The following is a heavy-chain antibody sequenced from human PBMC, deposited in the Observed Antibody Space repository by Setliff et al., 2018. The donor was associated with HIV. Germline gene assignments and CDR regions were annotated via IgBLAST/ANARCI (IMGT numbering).Heavy chain of an antibody. J-gene: IGHJ6*03. CDR1: GGTFSGYA. CDR2: SIPVFGTV. V-gene: IGHV1-69*13. Sequence: GASVKVSCKAPGGTFSGYAFSWVRQAPGQGFEWMGGSIPVFGTVNYAQNFGGRVTITADQSTTTSYLQLNSLRFEDTAIYYCASDSPAARFEELEDHYYYFMDVWGKGTTVTVSS. D-gene: IGHD3-10*01. CDR3: ASDSPAARFEELEDHYYYFMDV.